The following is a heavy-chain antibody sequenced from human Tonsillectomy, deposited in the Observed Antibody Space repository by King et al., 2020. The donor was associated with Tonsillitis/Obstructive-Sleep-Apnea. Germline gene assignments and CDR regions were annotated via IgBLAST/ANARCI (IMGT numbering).Heavy chain of an antibody. CDR3: ARTVAGDRYAFDI. V-gene: IGHV5-51*01. CDR2: IYPGDPDT. J-gene: IGHJ3*02. CDR1: GYSFTRYW. D-gene: IGHD6-19*01. Sequence: QLVQSGAEVKKPGESLKISCKGSGYSFTRYWIGWGRPMPGKGLEWMGIIYPGDPDTSYSPSFKGQVTISADKSISTAYLQWGSLKASDIAMYYCARTVAGDRYAFDIWGQGTMVTVSS.